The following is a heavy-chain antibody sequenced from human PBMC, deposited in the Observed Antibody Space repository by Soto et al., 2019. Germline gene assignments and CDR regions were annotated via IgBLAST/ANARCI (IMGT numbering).Heavy chain of an antibody. V-gene: IGHV3-7*03. Sequence: SLRLSCEVSGFTFSMYSMSWVRQSPGMGLEWVAKIPQDGVDGHYADSVKGRFTISRDNGKNSLYLQLNNLRAEDTAVYYCARDHLILPAHDFFYGSDVWGRGATVTVSS. CDR3: ARDHLILPAHDFFYGSDV. CDR2: IPQDGVDG. J-gene: IGHJ6*02. D-gene: IGHD2-21*02. CDR1: GFTFSMYS.